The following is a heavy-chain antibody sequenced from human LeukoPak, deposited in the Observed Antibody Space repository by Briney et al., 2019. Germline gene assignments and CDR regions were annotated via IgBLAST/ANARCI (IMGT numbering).Heavy chain of an antibody. Sequence: AASVKVSCKASGYTFTGYYMHWVRQAPGQGVEWMGWINPNSGGTDYAQNFQGRVTMTRDTSISTAYMEVSRLRSDDTAVYYCARDYYDSSGYSRFDPWGQGTLVTVSS. V-gene: IGHV1-2*02. CDR1: GYTFTGYY. CDR3: ARDYYDSSGYSRFDP. D-gene: IGHD3-22*01. J-gene: IGHJ5*02. CDR2: INPNSGGT.